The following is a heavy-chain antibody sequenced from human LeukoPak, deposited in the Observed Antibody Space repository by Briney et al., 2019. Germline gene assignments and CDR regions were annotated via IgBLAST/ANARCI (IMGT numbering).Heavy chain of an antibody. CDR3: ARYYYDSSGYYSFDY. V-gene: IGHV3-74*01. D-gene: IGHD3-22*01. J-gene: IGHJ4*02. CDR2: INSDGSST. Sequence: GGSLRLSCAASGFTFSSYWMHWVRQAPGKGLVWVSRINSDGSSTSYADSVKGRFTISRDNAKNTLYLQMNSLGAEDTAVYYCARYYYDSSGYYSFDYWGQGTLVTVSS. CDR1: GFTFSSYW.